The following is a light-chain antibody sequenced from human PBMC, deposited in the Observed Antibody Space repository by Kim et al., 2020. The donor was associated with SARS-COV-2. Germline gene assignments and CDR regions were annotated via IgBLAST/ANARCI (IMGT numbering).Light chain of an antibody. CDR2: TDN. V-gene: IGLV1-44*01. CDR3: AAWDDRLNGPV. CDR1: SSNIGDNS. J-gene: IGLJ2*01. Sequence: QSVLTQPPSASGTPGQRVTISCSGSSSNIGDNSVNWYQHLPGTAPKLLIYTDNQRPSGVPDRFSGSKSGTSASLTISGLLSEDEAHYYCAAWDDRLNGPVFGGGTQLTVL.